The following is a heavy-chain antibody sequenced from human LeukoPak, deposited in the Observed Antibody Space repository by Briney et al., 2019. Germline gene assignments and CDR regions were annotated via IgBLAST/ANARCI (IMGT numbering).Heavy chain of an antibody. D-gene: IGHD6-6*01. V-gene: IGHV1-18*01. CDR1: GYTFISFG. J-gene: IGHJ4*02. Sequence: ASVKVSCKASGYTFISFGISWVRQAPGQGPEWMGWISGYTGNTDYAQKFQGRVTMTTDTSTSTVYMDLRSLRSDDTAVYYCVRDLNSAARSFLDYWGQGTQVTVSS. CDR2: ISGYTGNT. CDR3: VRDLNSAARSFLDY.